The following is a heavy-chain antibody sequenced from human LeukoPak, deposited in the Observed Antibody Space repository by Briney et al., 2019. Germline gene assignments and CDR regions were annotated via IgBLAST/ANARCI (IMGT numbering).Heavy chain of an antibody. V-gene: IGHV4-39*01. CDR3: ARLGEQWLVLG. CDR1: GGSISSTSYY. CDR2: IYYSGST. D-gene: IGHD6-19*01. J-gene: IGHJ1*01. Sequence: SETLSLTCNVSGGSISSTSYYWGWIRQPPGKGLEWIGSIYYSGSTYYNPSLKSRVTISVDTSKNQFSPKLNSVTAADTAVYYCARLGEQWLVLGWGQGILVTVSS.